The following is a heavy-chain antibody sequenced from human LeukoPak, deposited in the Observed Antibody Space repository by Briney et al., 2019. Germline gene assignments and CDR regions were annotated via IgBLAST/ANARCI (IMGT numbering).Heavy chain of an antibody. J-gene: IGHJ3*02. V-gene: IGHV1-18*01. CDR1: GYTVTSYG. CDR3: ARVNDILTGYYIKGEGSAFDI. Sequence: ASVKVSCKASGYTVTSYGISWVRQAPGQGLEWMGWISAYNGNTNYAQKLQGRVTMTTDTSTSTAYMELRSLRSDDTAVYYCARVNDILTGYYIKGEGSAFDIWGQGTMVTVSS. D-gene: IGHD3-9*01. CDR2: ISAYNGNT.